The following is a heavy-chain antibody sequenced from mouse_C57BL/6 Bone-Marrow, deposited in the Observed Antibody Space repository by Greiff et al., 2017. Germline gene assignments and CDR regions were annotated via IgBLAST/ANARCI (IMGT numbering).Heavy chain of an antibody. Sequence: DVKLVESGPGLAKPSQTLSLTCSVTGYSITSDYWNWIRKFPGNKLEYMGYISYSGSTYYNPSLKSRISITRDTSTSQYYLQLNSVTTEDTATYYCARSDDYGGRDCFDYWGQGTALTVTS. V-gene: IGHV3-8*01. CDR3: ARSDDYGGRDCFDY. CDR2: ISYSGST. J-gene: IGHJ2*01. D-gene: IGHD2-4*01. CDR1: GYSITSDY.